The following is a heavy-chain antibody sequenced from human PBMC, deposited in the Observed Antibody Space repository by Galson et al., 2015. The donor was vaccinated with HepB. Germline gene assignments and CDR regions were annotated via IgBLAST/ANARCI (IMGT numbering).Heavy chain of an antibody. Sequence: SLRLSCAASGFTFSSYGMSWVRQAPGQGLEWVSAIGSSGATTYYADSVKGRFTVSRDNSKNTLYLQMNSLRAEDTAVYYCAKIQTGECTFNWGQGTLVTVSS. J-gene: IGHJ4*02. V-gene: IGHV3-23*01. D-gene: IGHD2/OR15-2a*01. CDR2: IGSSGATT. CDR1: GFTFSSYG. CDR3: AKIQTGECTFN.